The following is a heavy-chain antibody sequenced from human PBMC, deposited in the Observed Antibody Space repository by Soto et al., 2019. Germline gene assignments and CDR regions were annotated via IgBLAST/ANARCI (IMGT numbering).Heavy chain of an antibody. CDR2: IYYSGST. V-gene: IGHV4-31*03. Sequence: QVQLQESGPGLVKPSQTLSLTCTVSGGSISSGGYYWSWIRQHPGKGLEWIGYIYYSGSTYYNPSLKSRVTISVDTSKNQFSLKLSSVTAADTAVYYCARDRVIRGTRLGWEYWGQGTLVTVSS. CDR3: ARDRVIRGTRLGWEY. J-gene: IGHJ4*02. D-gene: IGHD1-26*01. CDR1: GGSISSGGYY.